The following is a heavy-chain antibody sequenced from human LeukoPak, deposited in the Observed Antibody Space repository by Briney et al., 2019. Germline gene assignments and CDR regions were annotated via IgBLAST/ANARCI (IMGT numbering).Heavy chain of an antibody. CDR2: INHSGST. CDR3: ARGEVVPAAIPWYYYYYMDV. Sequence: SETLSLTCAVYGGSFSGYYWSWIRQPPGKGLEWIGEINHSGSTNYNPSLKSRVTISVDTSKNQFSLKLSSVTAADTAVYYCARGEVVPAAIPWYYYYYMDVWGKGTTVTVSS. V-gene: IGHV4-34*01. J-gene: IGHJ6*03. CDR1: GGSFSGYY. D-gene: IGHD2-2*01.